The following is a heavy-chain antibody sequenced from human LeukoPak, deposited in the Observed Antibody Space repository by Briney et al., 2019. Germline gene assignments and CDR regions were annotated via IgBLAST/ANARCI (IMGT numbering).Heavy chain of an antibody. CDR3: ARVAYRYSINDWSRTGLGAYATKYYYYMDV. V-gene: IGHV4-34*01. CDR1: GGSFRDYS. CDR2: INESGGT. Sequence: PSETLSLTCAVYGGSFRDYSWTWIRQPPGKGLEWIGEINESGGTNYNQSLMSRVIMSVDTSKSQISLKVSSVTAADTAVYYCARVAYRYSINDWSRTGLGAYATKYYYYMDVWGKGTTVTVSS. D-gene: IGHD3-9*01. J-gene: IGHJ6*03.